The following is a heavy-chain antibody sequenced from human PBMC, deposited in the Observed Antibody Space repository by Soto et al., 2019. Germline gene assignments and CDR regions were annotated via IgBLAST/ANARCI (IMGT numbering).Heavy chain of an antibody. CDR3: ARDGRTSWYSYDYHGMDV. CDR1: GFTFRTYW. V-gene: IGHV3-7*05. CDR2: INLDGSEK. Sequence: EVQLVESGGGLVQPGGSLRLSCAASGFTFRTYWLSWVRQVPGKGLEWVANINLDGSEKNYVDSVKGRFTISRDTARNSLYLQMSSLRAEDTALYYCARDGRTSWYSYDYHGMDVWGQGTTVTVSS. J-gene: IGHJ6*02. D-gene: IGHD5-18*01.